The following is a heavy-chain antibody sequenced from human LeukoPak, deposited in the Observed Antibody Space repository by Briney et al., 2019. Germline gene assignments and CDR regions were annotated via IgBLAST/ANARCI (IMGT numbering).Heavy chain of an antibody. J-gene: IGHJ4*02. CDR3: ARDLWIAAAGKGDY. Sequence: GGSLRLSCAASGFSFSGYSMNWVRLAPGKGLDWVSYISSGSRTIFYAESVKGRFTISRDNAKNSLYLQMNSLRAEDTAVYYCARDLWIAAAGKGDYWGQGTLVTVSS. V-gene: IGHV3-48*04. D-gene: IGHD6-13*01. CDR2: ISSGSRTI. CDR1: GFSFSGYS.